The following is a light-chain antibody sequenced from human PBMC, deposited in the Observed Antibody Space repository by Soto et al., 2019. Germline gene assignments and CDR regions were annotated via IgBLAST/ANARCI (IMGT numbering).Light chain of an antibody. V-gene: IGKV1-39*01. CDR1: QTVRTY. CDR3: QQTFSTPIT. Sequence: DIQMTQSPSSLFASVGDRVTITCRASQTVRTYLNWYQQRPGKAPTLLIYAASSLESSVPPRFSGAGSETDFTLTIIGLQAEDFATYYCQQTFSTPITFGQGTRLE. J-gene: IGKJ5*01. CDR2: AAS.